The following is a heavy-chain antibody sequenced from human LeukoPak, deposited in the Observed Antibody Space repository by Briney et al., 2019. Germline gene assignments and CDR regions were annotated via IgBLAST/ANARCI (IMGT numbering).Heavy chain of an antibody. CDR2: IHYSGSP. Sequence: PSQTLSLTCTVSGCYFSSGAYYWSWIRQLPGKGLEWIGYIHYSGSPYYNPSLKSRVSISGDTSKNQFSLTLNSVTVADTAVYYCARDSGYDSRGFYYGGFDPWGQGILVTISS. J-gene: IGHJ5*02. D-gene: IGHD3-22*01. CDR3: ARDSGYDSRGFYYGGFDP. CDR1: GCYFSSGAYY. V-gene: IGHV4-31*03.